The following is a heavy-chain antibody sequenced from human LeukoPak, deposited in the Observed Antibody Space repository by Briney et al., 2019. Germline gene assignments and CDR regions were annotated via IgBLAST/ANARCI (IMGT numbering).Heavy chain of an antibody. V-gene: IGHV1-18*01. CDR2: ISAYNGNT. D-gene: IGHD2-21*02. J-gene: IGHJ4*02. CDR3: ARDYHTVAYSGGDCYSGQGY. CDR1: GYTFTSCG. Sequence: AASVKVSCKASGYTFTSCGISWVRQAPGQGLEWMGWISAYNGNTNYAQKLQGRVTMTTDTSTSTAYMELRSLRSDDTAVYYCARDYHTVAYSGGDCYSGQGYWGQGTLVTVSS.